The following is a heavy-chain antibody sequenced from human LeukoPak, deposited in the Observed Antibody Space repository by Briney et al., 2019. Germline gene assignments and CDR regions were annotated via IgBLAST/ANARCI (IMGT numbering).Heavy chain of an antibody. CDR2: IKQDESEK. D-gene: IGHD3-16*01. J-gene: IGHJ4*02. V-gene: IGHV3-7*01. CDR1: GFTFNSYW. CDR3: ARGGSSKIDY. Sequence: GGSLRLSCGASGFTFNSYWMSWLRQAPGKGLEWVANIKQDESEKHYVDSVKGRFTISRDNAKNSLYLHTDSLRAEDTAMYFCARGGSSKIDYWGQGALVLVSS.